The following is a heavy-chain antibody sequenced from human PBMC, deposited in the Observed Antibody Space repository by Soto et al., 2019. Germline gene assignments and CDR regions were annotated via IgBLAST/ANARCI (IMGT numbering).Heavy chain of an antibody. Sequence: KPSETLSLTCGVSGYSIRSGYYWGWIRQPPGKGLEWIGSIYHSGSTHYNPSLKSRVTISVDTSKNHFSLRLTSVTAADTAVYYCGRNITGALFDYWGQGALVTVSS. CDR2: IYHSGST. V-gene: IGHV4-38-2*01. CDR3: GRNITGALFDY. J-gene: IGHJ4*02. CDR1: GYSIRSGYY. D-gene: IGHD1-20*01.